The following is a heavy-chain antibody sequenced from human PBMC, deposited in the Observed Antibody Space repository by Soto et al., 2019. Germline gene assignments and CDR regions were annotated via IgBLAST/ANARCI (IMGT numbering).Heavy chain of an antibody. Sequence: GGSLRLSCAASGFTFSDHYMDWVRQAPGKGLEWVGRTRNKANSYTTEYAASVKGRFTISRDDSKNSLYLQMNSLKTGDTAVYYCARGGPDYYDSSGYYYDYYYYYGMDVWGQGTTVTVSS. CDR2: TRNKANSYTT. CDR3: ARGGPDYYDSSGYYYDYYYYYGMDV. CDR1: GFTFSDHY. J-gene: IGHJ6*02. D-gene: IGHD3-22*01. V-gene: IGHV3-72*01.